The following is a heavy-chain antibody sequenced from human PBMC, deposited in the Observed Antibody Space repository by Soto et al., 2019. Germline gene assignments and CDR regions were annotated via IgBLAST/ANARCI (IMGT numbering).Heavy chain of an antibody. V-gene: IGHV1-69*12. CDR1: EGTFSNHA. J-gene: IGHJ3*02. Sequence: QVHLVQSGAEVKKPGSAVKVSCKAPEGTFSNHAINWVRQAPGQGLEWMGRIIAIFSTTNYAQNFQCRGTMTADESTITAYLELSSLKQDDTAVYYCAREVAADGTFREDVFDIWGQGTLVTVSS. CDR2: IIAIFSTT. D-gene: IGHD6-13*01. CDR3: AREVAADGTFREDVFDI.